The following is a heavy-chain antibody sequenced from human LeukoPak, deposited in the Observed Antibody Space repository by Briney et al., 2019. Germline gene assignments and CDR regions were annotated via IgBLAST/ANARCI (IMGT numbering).Heavy chain of an antibody. CDR3: AKKLSGCYKGFDY. CDR2: ISDSGGTV. V-gene: IGHV3-23*01. Sequence: GGSLRLSCAASGFTFSSYAMSWVRQAPGKGLEWVSGISDSGGTVYYADSVKGRFTISRDNSKNSLYQQMNRLRAEDTAVYYCAKKLSGCYKGFDYWGQGTLVTVSS. CDR1: GFTFSSYA. J-gene: IGHJ4*02. D-gene: IGHD1-26*01.